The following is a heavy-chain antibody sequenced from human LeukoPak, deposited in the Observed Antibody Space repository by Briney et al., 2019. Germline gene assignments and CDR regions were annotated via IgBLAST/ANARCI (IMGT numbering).Heavy chain of an antibody. J-gene: IGHJ4*02. V-gene: IGHV3-11*01. CDR3: VREMSYYDSGTYYNSFDY. CDR2: ISSSGSPI. D-gene: IGHD3-10*01. CDR1: GFTFSSYY. Sequence: GGSLRLSCAASGFTFSSYYMSWIRQAPGKGLEWVSYISSSGSPIYYADSVKGRFTISRDNARNSLYLQMNSLRAADTAVYYCVREMSYYDSGTYYNSFDYWGQGTLVTVSS.